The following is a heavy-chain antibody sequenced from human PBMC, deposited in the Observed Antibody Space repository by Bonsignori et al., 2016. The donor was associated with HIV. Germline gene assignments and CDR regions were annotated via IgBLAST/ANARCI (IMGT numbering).Heavy chain of an antibody. Sequence: WIRQPPGKGLEWVGRIKSEPYGGTTHYAPPVKGRFTISRDDSKSTLYLQMNSLKTEDTAIYYCTAAGFYDFLSGYYHYYYMDVWGKGTTVTVSS. D-gene: IGHD3-3*01. J-gene: IGHJ6*03. V-gene: IGHV3-15*01. CDR2: IKSEPYGGTT. CDR3: TAAGFYDFLSGYYHYYYMDV.